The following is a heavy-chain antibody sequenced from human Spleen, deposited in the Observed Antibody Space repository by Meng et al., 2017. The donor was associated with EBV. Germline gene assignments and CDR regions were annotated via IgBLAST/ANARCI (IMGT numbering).Heavy chain of an antibody. CDR1: GGSISSGGYY. V-gene: IGHV4-30-4*01. D-gene: IGHD5-12*01. CDR3: ARGGDSDYEHAY. J-gene: IGHJ4*02. CDR2: IYYSGST. Sequence: QVPLQESGPGLVKPSQTLSLTGAVSGGSISSGGYYWSWIRQPPGKGLEWIGYIYYSGSTYYNPSLKSRVTISVDMSKNQFSLKLSSVTAADTAVYYCARGGDSDYEHAYWGQGTLVTVSS.